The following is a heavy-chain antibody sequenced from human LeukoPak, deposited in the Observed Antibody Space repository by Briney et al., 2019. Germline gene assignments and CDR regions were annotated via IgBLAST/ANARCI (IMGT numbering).Heavy chain of an antibody. V-gene: IGHV3-64*01. CDR1: GFTFSSYA. Sequence: GGSLRLSCAASGFTFSSYAMHWVRQAPGKGLEYVSAISSNGGSTYYASSVKGRFTISRDNSKNTLYLQMGSLRAEDMAVYYCARLNRASYYRNWFDPWGQGTLVTVSS. J-gene: IGHJ5*02. CDR2: ISSNGGST. D-gene: IGHD3-10*01. CDR3: ARLNRASYYRNWFDP.